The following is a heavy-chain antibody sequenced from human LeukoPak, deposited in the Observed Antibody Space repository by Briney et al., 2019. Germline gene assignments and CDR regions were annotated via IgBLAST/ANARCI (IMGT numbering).Heavy chain of an antibody. J-gene: IGHJ3*02. CDR2: ISYDGSNK. D-gene: IGHD1-20*01. CDR1: GFTFSSYA. CDR3: ARDITGPKWAFDI. V-gene: IGHV3-30-3*01. Sequence: PGRSLRLSCAASGFTFSSYAMHWVRQAPGKGLEWVAVISYDGSNKYYADSVKGRFTISRDNSKNTLYLQMNSLRAEDTAVYYCARDITGPKWAFDIWGQGTMVTVSS.